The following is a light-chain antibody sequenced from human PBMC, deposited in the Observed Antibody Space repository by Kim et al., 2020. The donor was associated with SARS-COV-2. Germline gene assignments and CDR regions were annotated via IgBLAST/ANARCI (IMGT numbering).Light chain of an antibody. J-gene: IGKJ5*01. Sequence: EIVLTQSPSTLSLSPGERATLSCGASQSLTSTYLAWYQQKPGLAPRLLIYDASIRATGIPDRFSGSGSGTDFTLTISRLEAEDFAVYYCQQYDTSLSITVGQGTRLEIK. V-gene: IGKV3D-20*01. CDR1: QSLTSTY. CDR2: DAS. CDR3: QQYDTSLSIT.